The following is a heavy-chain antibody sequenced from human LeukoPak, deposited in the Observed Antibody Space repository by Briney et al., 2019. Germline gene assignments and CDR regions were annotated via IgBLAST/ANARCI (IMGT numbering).Heavy chain of an antibody. V-gene: IGHV4-59*01. CDR3: ARDPTYSVADDFDY. J-gene: IGHJ4*02. Sequence: PSETLSLTCTVSGGSISSYYWSWIRQPPGKGLEWIGYIYYSGSTNYNPSLKSRVTISVKTSKNQFSLKLSSVTAADTAVYYCARDPTYSVADDFDYWGQGTLVTVSS. D-gene: IGHD6-19*01. CDR1: GGSISSYY. CDR2: IYYSGST.